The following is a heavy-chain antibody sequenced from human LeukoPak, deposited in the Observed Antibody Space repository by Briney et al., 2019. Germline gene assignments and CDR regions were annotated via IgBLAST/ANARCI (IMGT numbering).Heavy chain of an antibody. CDR3: ASASDYGDYVGY. J-gene: IGHJ4*02. Sequence: SETLSLTCTISAASISSSSHHWGWIRQSPGKGLEWTGSIYYGQTIYYNPSLNSRVTISVVTSKDQFTLQLNSVTAADTAVYYCASASDYGDYVGYWGQGTLVTVSS. V-gene: IGHV4-39*06. CDR2: IYYGQTI. CDR1: AASISSSSHH. D-gene: IGHD4-17*01.